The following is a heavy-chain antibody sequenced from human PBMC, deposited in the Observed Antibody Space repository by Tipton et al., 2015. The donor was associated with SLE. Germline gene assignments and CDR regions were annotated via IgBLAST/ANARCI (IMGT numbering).Heavy chain of an antibody. J-gene: IGHJ4*02. Sequence: LRLSCTVSGGSISSGSYYWSWIRQPAGKGLEWIGYIYYSGSTNYNPSLKSRVTISVDTSKNQFSLKVSSVTAADTAVYYCARGDGYNFDYWGQGTLVTVSS. CDR3: ARGDGYNFDY. V-gene: IGHV4-61*09. D-gene: IGHD5-24*01. CDR1: GGSISSGSYY. CDR2: IYYSGST.